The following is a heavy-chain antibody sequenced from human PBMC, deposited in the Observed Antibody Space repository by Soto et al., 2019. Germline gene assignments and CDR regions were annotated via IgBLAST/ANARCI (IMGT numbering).Heavy chain of an antibody. Sequence: VHMLESGGGLVQPGGSLSLSCAASGFIFSDYAMSWVRQAPGKGLEWVAGMGGANGDTYYAESVRGRFAIFRDNSKSTLFLQLNSLRAEDTAVYFCAKDGVDHNSVRDPFDIWGPGTLVNVSS. CDR2: MGGANGDT. D-gene: IGHD2-15*01. CDR1: GFIFSDYA. CDR3: AKDGVDHNSVRDPFDI. V-gene: IGHV3-23*01. J-gene: IGHJ3*02.